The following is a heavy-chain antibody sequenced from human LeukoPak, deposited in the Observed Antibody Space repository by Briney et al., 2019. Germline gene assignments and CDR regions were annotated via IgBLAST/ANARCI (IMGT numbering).Heavy chain of an antibody. D-gene: IGHD1-14*01. CDR1: GFTFSSYW. CDR3: ARENPDNDAFDI. J-gene: IGHJ3*02. V-gene: IGHV3-74*01. CDR2: VNSDGSST. Sequence: AGGSLRLSCAASGFTFSSYWMPRVRQAPGKGLVWVSRVNSDGSSTIYADSVKGRFTISRDNAKNTLDLQMNSLRAEDTAVYYCARENPDNDAFDIWGQGTMVTVSS.